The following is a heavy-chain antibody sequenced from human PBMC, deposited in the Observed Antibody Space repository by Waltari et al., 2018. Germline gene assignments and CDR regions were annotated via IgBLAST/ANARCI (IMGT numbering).Heavy chain of an antibody. CDR2: FDPEDGET. V-gene: IGHV1-24*01. CDR1: GYTLPHLP. CDR3: ATGPPLVGALDY. D-gene: IGHD1-26*01. J-gene: IGHJ4*02. Sequence: QVQLVQSAAGAKKPGASLKVPRTGSGYTLPHLPMHRLRQAPGKGLEWMGGFDPEDGETIYAQKFQGRVTMTEDTSTDTAYMELSSLRSEYTAVYYCATGPPLVGALDYWGQGTLVTVSS.